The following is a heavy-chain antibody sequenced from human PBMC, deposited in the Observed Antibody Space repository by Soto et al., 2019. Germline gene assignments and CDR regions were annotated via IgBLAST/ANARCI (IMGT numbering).Heavy chain of an antibody. Sequence: EVQLLESGGGLVQPGGSLRLSCAASGFTFSSYAMSWVRQAPGKGLEWVSAISGSGGSTYYADSVKGRFTISRDNSKNTLYLQINSLRAEDTAVYYCAGGVRYYYYGMDVWGQGTTVTVSS. V-gene: IGHV3-23*01. J-gene: IGHJ6*02. CDR1: GFTFSSYA. D-gene: IGHD3-3*01. CDR3: AGGVRYYYYGMDV. CDR2: ISGSGGST.